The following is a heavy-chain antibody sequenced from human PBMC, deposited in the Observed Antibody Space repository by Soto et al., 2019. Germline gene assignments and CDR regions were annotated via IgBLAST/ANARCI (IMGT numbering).Heavy chain of an antibody. CDR1: GYTLTELS. CDR3: ATLPKPLYIAAAGIGFDY. D-gene: IGHD6-13*01. CDR2: FDPEDGET. J-gene: IGHJ4*02. V-gene: IGHV1-24*01. Sequence: ASVKVSCKVSGYTLTELSMHWVRQAPGKGLEWMGGFDPEDGETIYAQKFQGRVTMTEDTSTDTAYMELSSLRSEDTAVYYCATLPKPLYIAAAGIGFDYWGQGTLVTVSS.